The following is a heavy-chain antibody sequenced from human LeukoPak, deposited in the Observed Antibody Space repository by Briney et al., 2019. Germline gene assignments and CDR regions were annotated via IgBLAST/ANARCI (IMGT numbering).Heavy chain of an antibody. CDR2: ISGSGGST. D-gene: IGHD2-21*02. J-gene: IGHJ4*02. V-gene: IGHV3-23*01. Sequence: GGSLRLSCAASGFTLASYAVSWVRQAPGRGLEWVSTISGSGGSTYYADSVKGRFTISRDNSKNTLSLQMNSLRAEDTAVYYCAKSGLVTAIRSYFDYWGQGTLVTVSS. CDR1: GFTLASYA. CDR3: AKSGLVTAIRSYFDY.